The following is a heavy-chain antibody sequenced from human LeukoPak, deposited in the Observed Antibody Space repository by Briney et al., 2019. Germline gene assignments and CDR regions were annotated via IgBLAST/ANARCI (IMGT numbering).Heavy chain of an antibody. V-gene: IGHV1-46*01. CDR3: AIRRDGYTEDYYGMDV. CDR1: GYTFTSYY. D-gene: IGHD5-24*01. J-gene: IGHJ6*02. Sequence: VASVKVSCKASGYTFTSYYMHWVRQAPGQGLEWMGIIDPSGGSTSYAQKFQGRVTMTRDTSTSTVYMELSSLRSEDTAVYYCAIRRDGYTEDYYGMDVWGQGTTVTVSS. CDR2: IDPSGGST.